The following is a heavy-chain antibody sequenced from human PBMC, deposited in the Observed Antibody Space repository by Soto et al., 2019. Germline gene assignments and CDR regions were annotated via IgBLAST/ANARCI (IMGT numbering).Heavy chain of an antibody. CDR1: AFTCSVHS. CDR2: ISSSSTFI. J-gene: IGHJ4*02. D-gene: IGHD3-22*01. CDR3: GRARATDSRPDY. Sequence: GSLRLACAASAFTCSVHSMIGVRLAPGKGLEWVSSISSSSTFIYYTDSVRGRFSISRDNAKNSLYLQMSSLRPEDAAVYYCGRARATDSRPDYWGKGTLVTVSS. V-gene: IGHV3-21*01.